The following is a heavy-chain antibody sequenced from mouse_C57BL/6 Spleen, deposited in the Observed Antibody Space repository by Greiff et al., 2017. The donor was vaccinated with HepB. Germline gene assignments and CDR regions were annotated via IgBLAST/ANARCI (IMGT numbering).Heavy chain of an antibody. Sequence: VQLQQSGAELVRPGTSVKVSCKASGYAFTNYLIEWVKQRPGQGLEWIGVINPGSGGTNYNEKFKGKATLTADKSSSTAYTQLSSLTSEDSAVYFCARSGTGLHYFDYWGQGTTLTVSS. CDR1: GYAFTNYL. CDR2: INPGSGGT. CDR3: ARSGTGLHYFDY. D-gene: IGHD1-3*01. V-gene: IGHV1-54*01. J-gene: IGHJ2*01.